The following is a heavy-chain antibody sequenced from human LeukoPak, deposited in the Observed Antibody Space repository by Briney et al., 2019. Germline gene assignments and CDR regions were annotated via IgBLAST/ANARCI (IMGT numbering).Heavy chain of an antibody. CDR3: ARDQGQWLVEDAFDI. D-gene: IGHD6-19*01. CDR1: GFSFSSYI. Sequence: GGSLRLSCGASGFSFSSYIMNWVRQAPGKGLEWVSSISTTTSYMYYADSVKGRFTISRDNAKNSLYLQMNSLRAEDTAVYYCARDQGQWLVEDAFDIWGQGTMVTVSS. J-gene: IGHJ3*02. V-gene: IGHV3-21*01. CDR2: ISTTTSYM.